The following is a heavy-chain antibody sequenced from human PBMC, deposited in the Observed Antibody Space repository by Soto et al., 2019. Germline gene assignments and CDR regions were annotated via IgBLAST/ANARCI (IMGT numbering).Heavy chain of an antibody. V-gene: IGHV4-31*01. D-gene: IGHD1-26*01. CDR2: MYNGGST. J-gene: IGHJ4*02. CDR1: GGSISSGGYY. Sequence: QVQLQESGPGLVKPSQTLSLTCTVSGGSISSGGYYWSWIRQHPGKGLEWIGYMYNGGSTYNSPSPESLISLSVDTSNNEFSLKLASVTAADTAVYFCARSTTPTSGPYFDYWGQGTLVTVSS. CDR3: ARSTTPTSGPYFDY.